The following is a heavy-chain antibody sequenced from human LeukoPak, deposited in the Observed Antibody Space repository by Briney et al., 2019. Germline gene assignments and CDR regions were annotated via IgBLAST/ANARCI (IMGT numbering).Heavy chain of an antibody. J-gene: IGHJ4*02. CDR2: IYYSGST. CDR3: ARARSGYPPSFDY. V-gene: IGHV4-59*01. Sequence: SGTLSLSCAVSGGSISSYCWSWVRQPPGKGLEWVGDIYYSGSTNYNPSLKGRVTISVDTSKHQFSLKLSSVTAADTAVYYCARARSGYPPSFDYWGQGTLVTVSS. D-gene: IGHD3-16*02. CDR1: GGSISSYC.